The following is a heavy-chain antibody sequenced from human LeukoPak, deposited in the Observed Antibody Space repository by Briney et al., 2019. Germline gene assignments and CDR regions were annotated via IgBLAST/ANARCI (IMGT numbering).Heavy chain of an antibody. Sequence: GGSLRLSCAASGFTVSSNYMSWVRQAPGKGLEWVSVIYSGGSTYYADSVKGRFTISRDNAKNSLYLQMNSLRAEDTAVYYCARGESYDSSGYYYPEYFQHWGQGTLVTVSS. D-gene: IGHD3-22*01. CDR3: ARGESYDSSGYYYPEYFQH. CDR1: GFTVSSNY. J-gene: IGHJ1*01. V-gene: IGHV3-53*01. CDR2: IYSGGST.